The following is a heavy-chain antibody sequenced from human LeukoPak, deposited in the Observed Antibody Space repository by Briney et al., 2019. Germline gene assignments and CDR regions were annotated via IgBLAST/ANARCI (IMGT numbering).Heavy chain of an antibody. CDR1: GGTFSSYA. CDR3: ARIPWAGGLQLFDP. D-gene: IGHD5-18*01. CDR2: IIPYFGTA. V-gene: IGHV1-69*05. Sequence: SVKVSCKASGGTFSSYAISWVRRAPGQGLEWMGGIIPYFGTANYAQKFQGSVTITTDESTNTAYIELSSLRYEDTGVYYCARIPWAGGLQLFDPWGQGTLVTVSS. J-gene: IGHJ5*02.